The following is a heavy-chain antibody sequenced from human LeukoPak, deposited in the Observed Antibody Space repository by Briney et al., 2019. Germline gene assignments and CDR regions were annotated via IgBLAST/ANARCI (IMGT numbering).Heavy chain of an antibody. J-gene: IGHJ4*02. Sequence: GGSLRLSCAASGFTFDDYAMHWVRQAPGKGLEWVSGISWNSGSIGYADSVKGRFTISRHNSKNTLYLQMNSLRAEDTAVYYCARESSSWYRAYDYWGQGTLVTVSS. CDR3: ARESSSWYRAYDY. CDR1: GFTFDDYA. V-gene: IGHV3-9*01. D-gene: IGHD6-13*01. CDR2: ISWNSGSI.